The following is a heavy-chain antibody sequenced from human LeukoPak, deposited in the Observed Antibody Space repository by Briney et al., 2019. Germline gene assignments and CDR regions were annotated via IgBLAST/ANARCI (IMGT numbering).Heavy chain of an antibody. CDR2: INPNSGGT. V-gene: IGHV1-2*02. CDR1: GYTFTGYY. CDR3: ARLPMRMGGFDP. J-gene: IGHJ5*02. D-gene: IGHD1-26*01. Sequence: ASVKVSCKASGYTFTGYYMHWARQAPGQGLEWMGWINPNSGGTNYAQKFQGRVTMTRDTSISTAYMELSRLRSDDTAVYYCARLPMRMGGFDPWGQGTLVTVSS.